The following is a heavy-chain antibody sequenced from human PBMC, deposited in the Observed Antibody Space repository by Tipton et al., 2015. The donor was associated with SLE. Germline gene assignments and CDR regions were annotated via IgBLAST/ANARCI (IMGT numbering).Heavy chain of an antibody. D-gene: IGHD2-21*01. CDR2: MNPNSGKT. J-gene: IGHJ6*01. V-gene: IGHV1-8*01. CDR1: GYTFTNYD. CDR3: ARAPNHYIPSGIYYGMDV. Sequence: QLVQSGPEVKKPGASVKVSYKASGYTFTNYDITWVRQATGQGPEWMGWMNPNSGKTGYTQSFQDRVTMTWDTSISTAYMELRSLRSEDTATYYCARAPNHYIPSGIYYGMDVWGQGTTVTVSS.